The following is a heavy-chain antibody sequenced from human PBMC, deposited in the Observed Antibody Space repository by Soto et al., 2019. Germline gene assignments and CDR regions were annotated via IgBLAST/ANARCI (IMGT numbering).Heavy chain of an antibody. V-gene: IGHV1-3*01. D-gene: IGHD3-3*01. Sequence: ASVKVSCKASGYTFTTYAMHWVRQAPGQRLEWMGWINAGNGNTKYSQKFQGRVTITRDTSASTAYMELSSLRSEDTAVYYCASSRYDFWSGYPVGYFDYWSQGTLVTVSS. CDR1: GYTFTTYA. J-gene: IGHJ4*02. CDR2: INAGNGNT. CDR3: ASSRYDFWSGYPVGYFDY.